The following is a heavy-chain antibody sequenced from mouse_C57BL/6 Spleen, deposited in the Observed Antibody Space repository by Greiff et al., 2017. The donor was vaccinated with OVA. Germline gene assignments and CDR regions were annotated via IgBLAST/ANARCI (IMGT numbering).Heavy chain of an antibody. D-gene: IGHD1-1*01. J-gene: IGHJ4*01. V-gene: IGHV1-64*01. Sequence: PGASVKLSCKASGYTFTSYWMHWVKQRPGQGLEWIGMIHPNSGSTNYNEKFKSKATLTVDKSSSTAYMQLSSLTSEDSAVYYCARVLRSAMDYWGQGTSVTVSS. CDR3: ARVLRSAMDY. CDR2: IHPNSGST. CDR1: GYTFTSYW.